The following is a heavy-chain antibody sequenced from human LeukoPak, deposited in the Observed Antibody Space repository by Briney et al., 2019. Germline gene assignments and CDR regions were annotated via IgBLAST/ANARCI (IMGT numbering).Heavy chain of an antibody. V-gene: IGHV3-9*01. Sequence: GGSLRLSCAASGFTFDDHAMHWVRQAPGKGLEWVSGISWNSGSIGYADSVKGRFTISRDNAKNSLYLQMNSLRAEDTALYYCAKGLYDSSGYYDHWGQGALVTVSS. D-gene: IGHD3-22*01. J-gene: IGHJ5*02. CDR2: ISWNSGSI. CDR3: AKGLYDSSGYYDH. CDR1: GFTFDDHA.